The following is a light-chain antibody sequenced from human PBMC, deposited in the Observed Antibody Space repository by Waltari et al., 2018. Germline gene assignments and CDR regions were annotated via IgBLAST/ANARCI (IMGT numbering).Light chain of an antibody. CDR1: SSAVWQYNL. V-gene: IGLV2-23*01. CDR3: YSYAGSGTWV. Sequence: QSALTQPAAVSGSPGQSITISCTGTSSAVWQYNLGSWYQQNPGKAPKLMIYEGNKRPSGVSNRFAGSKAGNTASLTISGLQAEDEADYYCYSYAGSGTWVFGGGTKLTVL. CDR2: EGN. J-gene: IGLJ3*02.